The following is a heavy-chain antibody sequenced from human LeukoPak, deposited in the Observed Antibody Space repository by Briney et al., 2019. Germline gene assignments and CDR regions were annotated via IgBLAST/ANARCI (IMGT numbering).Heavy chain of an antibody. Sequence: PSETLSLTCTVSGYSISSGYYWAWIRQPPGKGLEWLGIIYLSGRTYYNPSLKSRVTISVDTSKNQFSLKLSSVSAADTAVYYCARRGPPRTLLRGVKSGWFDPWGQGTLVTVSS. CDR2: IYLSGRT. D-gene: IGHD3-10*01. CDR1: GYSISSGYY. J-gene: IGHJ5*02. V-gene: IGHV4-38-2*02. CDR3: ARRGPPRTLLRGVKSGWFDP.